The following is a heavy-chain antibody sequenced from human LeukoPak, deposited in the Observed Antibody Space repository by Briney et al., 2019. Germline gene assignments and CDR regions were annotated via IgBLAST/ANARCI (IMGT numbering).Heavy chain of an antibody. Sequence: ASVKVSCKASGYTFTSYGISWVRQAPGQGLEWMGWINTNTGNPTYAQGFTGRFVFSLDTSVSTAYLQISSLKAEDTAVYYCARVRRLLWFGELSPGYWGQGTLVTVSS. D-gene: IGHD3-10*01. V-gene: IGHV7-4-1*02. CDR2: INTNTGNP. CDR1: GYTFTSYG. J-gene: IGHJ4*02. CDR3: ARVRRLLWFGELSPGY.